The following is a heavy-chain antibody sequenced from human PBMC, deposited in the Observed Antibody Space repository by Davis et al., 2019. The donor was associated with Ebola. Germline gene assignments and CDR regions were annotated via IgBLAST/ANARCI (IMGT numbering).Heavy chain of an antibody. D-gene: IGHD3-16*01. CDR2: IKSDGSST. V-gene: IGHV3-74*01. CDR1: GFTFSSYW. Sequence: PGGSLRLSCAASGFTFSSYWMHWVRQAPGKGLVWVSRIKSDGSSTSYADSVKGRFTISRDNSKNTMYLQMNSLRAEDTAIYYCTREEGGGFDPWGQGALVTVSS. CDR3: TREEGGGFDP. J-gene: IGHJ5*02.